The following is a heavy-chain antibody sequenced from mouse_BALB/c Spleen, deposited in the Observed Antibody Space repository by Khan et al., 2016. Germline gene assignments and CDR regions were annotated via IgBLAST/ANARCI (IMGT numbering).Heavy chain of an antibody. Sequence: LVKPGASVKISCKASGYSFTGYYMHWVKQSHGKGLEWIGYISCYNGATNYNQKFKGKATFTVDTSSSTAYMQFNSLTSEDSAVYYCARGSYDGDDSMDYWGQGTSVTVSS. CDR2: ISCYNGAT. CDR1: GYSFTGYY. CDR3: ARGSYDGDDSMDY. D-gene: IGHD2-12*01. J-gene: IGHJ4*01. V-gene: IGHV1S34*01.